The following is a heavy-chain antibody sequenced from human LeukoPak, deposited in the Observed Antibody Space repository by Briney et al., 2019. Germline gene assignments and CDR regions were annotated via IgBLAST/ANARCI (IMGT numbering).Heavy chain of an antibody. D-gene: IGHD3-22*01. V-gene: IGHV4-59*08. CDR1: GGSISSYY. CDR2: IYYSGST. J-gene: IGHJ4*02. Sequence: SETLSLTCTVSGGSISSYYWSWIRQPPGKGLEWIGYIYYSGSTNYNPSLKSRVTVSVDTSKNQFSLKLSSVTAADTAVYYCRVADAYSFDSSCYRDYWCQGTLVTVSS. CDR3: RVADAYSFDSSCYRDY.